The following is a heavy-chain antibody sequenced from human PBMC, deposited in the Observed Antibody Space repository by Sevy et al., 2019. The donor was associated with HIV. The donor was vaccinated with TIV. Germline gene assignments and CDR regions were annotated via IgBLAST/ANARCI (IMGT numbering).Heavy chain of an antibody. V-gene: IGHV3-7*01. CDR3: AGAMGV. CDR1: GISISSHW. J-gene: IGHJ6*02. Sequence: GESLKISCVGAGISISSHWMNWVRQSPGKGLEWVANINQDGSEIYYVGSVKGRFTISRDNARNSGYLQMHSLSVEDSSVYYCAGAMGVWGQGTTVTVSS. CDR2: INQDGSEI.